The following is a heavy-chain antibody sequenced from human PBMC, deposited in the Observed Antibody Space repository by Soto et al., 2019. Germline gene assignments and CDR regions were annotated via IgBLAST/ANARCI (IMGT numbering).Heavy chain of an antibody. Sequence: SETLSLTCAVSGGSISSGGYSWSWIRQPPGKGLEWIGYIYHSGSTYYNPSLKSRVIISVDRSKNQFSLKLTSVTAADTAVYYCARVKITGLFDYWGQGTLVT. J-gene: IGHJ4*02. CDR1: GGSISSGGYS. CDR3: ARVKITGLFDY. CDR2: IYHSGST. V-gene: IGHV4-30-2*01. D-gene: IGHD2-8*02.